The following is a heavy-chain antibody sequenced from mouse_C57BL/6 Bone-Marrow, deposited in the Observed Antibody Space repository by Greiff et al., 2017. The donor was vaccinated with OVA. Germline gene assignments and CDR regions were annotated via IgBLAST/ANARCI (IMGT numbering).Heavy chain of an antibody. J-gene: IGHJ2*01. CDR1: GFTFSDYY. CDR2: ISNGGGST. D-gene: IGHD2-5*01. V-gene: IGHV5-12*01. Sequence: EVQGVESGGGLVQPGGSLKLSCAASGFTFSDYYMYWVRQTPEKRLEWVSYISNGGGSTYYPDTVKGRFTISRDNAKNTLYLQMSRLKSEDTAMYYCARRNSNYFYYFDYWGQGTTLTVSS. CDR3: ARRNSNYFYYFDY.